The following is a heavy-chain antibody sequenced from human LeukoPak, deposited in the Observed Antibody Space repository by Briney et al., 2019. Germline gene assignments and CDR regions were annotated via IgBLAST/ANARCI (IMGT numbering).Heavy chain of an antibody. CDR1: GFTFGTYA. J-gene: IGHJ6*03. CDR2: ISSSSSYI. Sequence: PGGSLRLSCAASGFTFGTYAMSWVRQAPGKGLEWVSSISSSSSYIYYADSVKGRFTISRDNAKNSLYLQMNSLRAEDTAVYYCASNGGSGYYMDVWGKGTTVTVSS. V-gene: IGHV3-21*01. D-gene: IGHD1-26*01. CDR3: ASNGGSGYYMDV.